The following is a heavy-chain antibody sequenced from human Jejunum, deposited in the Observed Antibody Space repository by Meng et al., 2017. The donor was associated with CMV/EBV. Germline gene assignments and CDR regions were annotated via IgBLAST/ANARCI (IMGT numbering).Heavy chain of an antibody. CDR2: ISGAGLAT. V-gene: IGHV3-23*01. CDR1: GVAFSNHA. D-gene: IGHD4-11*01. J-gene: IGHJ4*02. Sequence: FGVAFSNHAMSWVRQVPGRRPEWVAGISGAGLATYYADSVKGRFTISRDNSNSTLFLQMDGLRGDDTAVYFCARDVGYTVTAPFDYWGQGSVVTVSS. CDR3: ARDVGYTVTAPFDY.